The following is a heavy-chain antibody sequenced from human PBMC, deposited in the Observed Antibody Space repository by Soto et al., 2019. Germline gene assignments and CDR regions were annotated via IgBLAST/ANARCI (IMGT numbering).Heavy chain of an antibody. CDR3: ARELGIAAAGSVY. CDR2: IIPTLGIA. V-gene: IGHV1-69*04. J-gene: IGHJ4*02. CDR1: GGTFSSYT. D-gene: IGHD6-13*01. Sequence: EASVKVSCKASGGTFSSYTISWVRQAPGQGLEWMGRIIPTLGIANYAQKFQGRVTITADKSTSTAYMELSSLRSEDTAVYYCARELGIAAAGSVYWGQGTLVTVSS.